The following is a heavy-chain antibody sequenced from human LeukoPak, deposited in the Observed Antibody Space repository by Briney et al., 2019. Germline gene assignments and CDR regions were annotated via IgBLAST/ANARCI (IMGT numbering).Heavy chain of an antibody. Sequence: SETLSLTCTVSGYSISSGYYWGWIRQPPGKGLEWIGNIYHSGSTYYNPSLKSRVTISVDTSKNQFSLKLSSVTATDTAVYYCASGYYDYVWGSYRPFDYWGQGTLVTVSS. D-gene: IGHD3-16*02. CDR2: IYHSGST. V-gene: IGHV4-38-2*02. J-gene: IGHJ4*02. CDR1: GYSISSGYY. CDR3: ASGYYDYVWGSYRPFDY.